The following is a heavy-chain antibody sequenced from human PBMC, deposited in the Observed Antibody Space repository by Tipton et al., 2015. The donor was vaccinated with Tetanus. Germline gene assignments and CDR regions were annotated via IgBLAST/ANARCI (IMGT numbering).Heavy chain of an antibody. V-gene: IGHV3-33*01. Sequence: SLRLSCAASGFIFSSYGIHWVRQAPGKGLEWVAVSWYDGTDKYYADSVKGRFTISRDNSKNTLYLQMNSLRAGDTGVYYCAREADCSGGSCFSGDFDNWGQGTQVTVSS. J-gene: IGHJ4*02. D-gene: IGHD2-15*01. CDR3: AREADCSGGSCFSGDFDN. CDR2: SWYDGTDK. CDR1: GFIFSSYG.